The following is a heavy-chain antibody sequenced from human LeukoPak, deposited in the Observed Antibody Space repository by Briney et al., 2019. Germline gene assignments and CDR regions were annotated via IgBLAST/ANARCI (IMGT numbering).Heavy chain of an antibody. CDR1: GFTFSDHY. V-gene: IGHV3-72*01. CDR2: TRNKANSYTT. CDR3: ARVFTQHDAFDI. J-gene: IGHJ3*02. Sequence: GGSLRLSCAASGFTFSDHYMDWVRQAPGKGLEWVGRTRNKANSYTTEYAASVKGRFTISRDDSKNSLYLQMNSLKTEDTAAYYCARVFTQHDAFDIWGQGTMVTVSS. D-gene: IGHD3-9*01.